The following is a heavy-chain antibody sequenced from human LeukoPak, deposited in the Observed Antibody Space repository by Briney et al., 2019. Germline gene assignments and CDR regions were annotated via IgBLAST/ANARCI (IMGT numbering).Heavy chain of an antibody. Sequence: GGSLRLSCAASGFIFSNYGMYWVRQALGEGLDWVAVIWHDGSAEFYADSVKGRFSISRDDSKNTVYLQMNSLRAEDTALYYCARDSRGGWSGYFDYWGQGIVVTVSS. CDR1: GFIFSNYG. J-gene: IGHJ4*02. CDR2: IWHDGSAE. V-gene: IGHV3-33*07. D-gene: IGHD6-19*01. CDR3: ARDSRGGWSGYFDY.